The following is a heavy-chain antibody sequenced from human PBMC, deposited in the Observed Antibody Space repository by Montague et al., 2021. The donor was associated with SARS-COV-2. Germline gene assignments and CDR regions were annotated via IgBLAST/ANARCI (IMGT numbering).Heavy chain of an antibody. Sequence: SLRLSLAASGFTFSSHPMHWVRQAPGNGLEWVAVISFDGSSKHYVDSMKGRLTISRDNSKNTLFLQMNSLRVEDTAVYYCARGRQWLVLGQVDYWGQGTLVTVSS. J-gene: IGHJ4*02. CDR2: ISFDGSSK. V-gene: IGHV3-30*04. CDR3: ARGRQWLVLGQVDY. CDR1: GFTFSSHP. D-gene: IGHD3-22*01.